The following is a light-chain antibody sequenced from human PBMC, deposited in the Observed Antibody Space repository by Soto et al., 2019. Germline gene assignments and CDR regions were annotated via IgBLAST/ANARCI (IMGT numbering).Light chain of an antibody. CDR3: SSYTISSTLV. CDR1: SSDVGDFDC. Sequence: QSALTQPASVSGSPGQSITISCTGTSSDVGDFDCVSWYQQHPGKAPKLMIYEVSDRPSGVSNRFSGSKSGDTASLTISGLQAEDEADYYCSSYTISSTLVFGGGTKVTVL. J-gene: IGLJ2*01. CDR2: EVS. V-gene: IGLV2-14*01.